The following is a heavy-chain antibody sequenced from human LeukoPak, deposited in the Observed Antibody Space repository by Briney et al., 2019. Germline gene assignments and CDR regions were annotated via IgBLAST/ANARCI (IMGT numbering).Heavy chain of an antibody. D-gene: IGHD6-13*01. CDR2: INWNGSIT. Sequence: PGGSLRLSCAASGFIFDDYGMSWVRQAPGKGLEWVSGINWNGSITGYADSVKGRFTISRDNAKNSLYLQMNSLRAEDTALYYCARVYLSQQLVPGLGYWGQGTLVTVSS. CDR3: ARVYLSQQLVPGLGY. V-gene: IGHV3-20*04. J-gene: IGHJ4*02. CDR1: GFIFDDYG.